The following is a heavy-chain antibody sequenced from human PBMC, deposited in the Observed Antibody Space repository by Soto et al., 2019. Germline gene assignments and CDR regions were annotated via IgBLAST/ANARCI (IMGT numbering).Heavy chain of an antibody. CDR2: INHSGST. Sequence: ASETLSLTCAVYGGSLIGYYWSWIRQPPGKGLEWIGEINHSGSTNYNPSLKSRVTISVDTSKNQFSLKLSSVTAADTAVYYCARLYPPLRGSSWLDYWGQGTLVTVS. CDR3: ARLYPPLRGSSWLDY. V-gene: IGHV4-34*01. J-gene: IGHJ4*02. D-gene: IGHD6-13*01. CDR1: GGSLIGYY.